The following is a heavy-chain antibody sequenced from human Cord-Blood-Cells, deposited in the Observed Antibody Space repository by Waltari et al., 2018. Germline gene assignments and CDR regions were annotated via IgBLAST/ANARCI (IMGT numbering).Heavy chain of an antibody. V-gene: IGHV1-46*01. D-gene: IGHD3-3*01. Sequence: QVQLVQSGAEVKKPGASVKVSCKASGYTFTSYYMHWVRQAPGQGLEWMGIINPSGGSTSYAQKFQGRGTMTRDTSTSTVYMELSSLRSEDTAVYYCAICFFGVGYYFDYWGQGTLVTVSS. CDR1: GYTFTSYY. CDR3: AICFFGVGYYFDY. J-gene: IGHJ4*02. CDR2: INPSGGST.